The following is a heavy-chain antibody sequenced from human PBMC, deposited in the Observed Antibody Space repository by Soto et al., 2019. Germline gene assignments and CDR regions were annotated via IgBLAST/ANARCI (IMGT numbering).Heavy chain of an antibody. Sequence: SLRLSCAASGFTFDDYAMHWVRQAPGKGLEWVSGISWNSGSIGYADSVKGRFTISRDNAKNSLYLQMNSLRAEDTALYYCAKAFHSSSWYSPFRSFDYWGQGTLVTVSS. CDR1: GFTFDDYA. D-gene: IGHD6-13*01. J-gene: IGHJ4*02. V-gene: IGHV3-9*01. CDR2: ISWNSGSI. CDR3: AKAFHSSSWYSPFRSFDY.